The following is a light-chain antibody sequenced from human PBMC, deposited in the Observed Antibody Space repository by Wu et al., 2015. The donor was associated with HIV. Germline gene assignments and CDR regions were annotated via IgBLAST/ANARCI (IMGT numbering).Light chain of an antibody. CDR3: QQYNSYSGT. CDR2: KAS. CDR1: QSISSW. Sequence: DIQMTQSPSALSASVGDRVTITCRASQSISSWLAWYQQKPGKAPKLLIYKASTLKSEVPSRFSGSGSGTEFTLTISSLQPDDFATYYCQQYNSYSGTFGQGTKVEIK. V-gene: IGKV1-5*03. J-gene: IGKJ1*01.